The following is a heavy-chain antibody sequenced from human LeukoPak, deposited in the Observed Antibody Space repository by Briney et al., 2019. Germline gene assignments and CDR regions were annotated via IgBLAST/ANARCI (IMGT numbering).Heavy chain of an antibody. V-gene: IGHV3-23*01. D-gene: IGHD4-11*01. J-gene: IGHJ4*01. CDR1: GFTFSSYA. Sequence: QSGGSLRLSCAASGFTFSSYAMSWVRQAPGKGLEWVSAISGSGGSTYYADSVKGWFTISRDNSKNTLYLQMNSLRAEDTAVYYCAKDAWESATVTDDYGDFDYWGQGTLVTVSS. CDR3: AKDAWESATVTDDYGDFDY. CDR2: ISGSGGST.